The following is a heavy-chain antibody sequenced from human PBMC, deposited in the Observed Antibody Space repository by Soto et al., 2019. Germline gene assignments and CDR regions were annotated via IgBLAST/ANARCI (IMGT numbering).Heavy chain of an antibody. Sequence: QVQLVQSGAEVKKPGASVKVSCKASGYTFTGYYMHWVRQAPGQGLEWMGWINPNSGGTNYAQKFQGWVTMTRDTAVRTAYMEVGRVRSDDTAVYYCARGGHRVVVTAIRWFDPWGQGTLVTVSS. V-gene: IGHV1-2*04. CDR1: GYTFTGYY. J-gene: IGHJ5*02. CDR2: INPNSGGT. CDR3: ARGGHRVVVTAIRWFDP. D-gene: IGHD2-21*02.